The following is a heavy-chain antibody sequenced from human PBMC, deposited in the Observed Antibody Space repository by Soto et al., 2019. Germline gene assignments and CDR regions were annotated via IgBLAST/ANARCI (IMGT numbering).Heavy chain of an antibody. V-gene: IGHV3-30*18. J-gene: IGHJ3*02. CDR2: ISYDGSNK. Sequence: QVQLVESGGGVVQPGRSLRLSCAASGFTFSSYGMHWVRQAPGKGLEWVAVISYDGSNKYYADSVKGRFTISRDNSKNTLYLQMNSLRAEDTAVYYCAKDPTLFGELAGGDAFDIWGQGTMVTVSS. D-gene: IGHD3-10*02. CDR3: AKDPTLFGELAGGDAFDI. CDR1: GFTFSSYG.